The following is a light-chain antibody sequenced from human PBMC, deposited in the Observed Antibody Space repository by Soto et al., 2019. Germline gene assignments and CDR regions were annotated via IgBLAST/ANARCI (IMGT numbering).Light chain of an antibody. Sequence: EIVLTQSPATLSLSPGERATLSCRASQNISIYLARYQQRPGQAPRLLIYDASNRATGIPARFSGSGSGTDFTLTISSLEPEDFAVYYCQQCSNWPPEITFGQGTRLDIK. J-gene: IGKJ5*01. CDR1: QNISIY. CDR3: QQCSNWPPEIT. V-gene: IGKV3-11*01. CDR2: DAS.